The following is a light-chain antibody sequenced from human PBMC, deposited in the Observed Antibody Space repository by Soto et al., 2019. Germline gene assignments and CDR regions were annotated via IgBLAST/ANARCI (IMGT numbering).Light chain of an antibody. V-gene: IGKV1-39*01. J-gene: IGKJ1*01. CDR2: AAS. CDR3: QQSSSTPWT. CDR1: QTISSY. Sequence: DIQMTQSPSSLSASVGDRVTITCRASQTISSYLNWYQQKPGKAPKLLISAASGLQSGVPSRFSGSGSGTDFTLTISNLQPEDFATYYCQQSSSTPWTFGRGTRWIS.